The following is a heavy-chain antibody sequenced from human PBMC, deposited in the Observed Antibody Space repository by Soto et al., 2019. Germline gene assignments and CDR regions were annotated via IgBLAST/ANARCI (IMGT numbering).Heavy chain of an antibody. CDR3: ARGDGNYYYMDG. CDR1: GGSISSYY. Sequence: PSETLSLTCTVSGGSISSYYWSWIRQPPGKGLEWIGYIYYSGSTNYNPSLKSRVTISVDTSKNQFSLKLSSVTAADTAVYYCARGDGNYYYMDGWGKGTTVTVSS. J-gene: IGHJ6*03. V-gene: IGHV4-59*01. CDR2: IYYSGST.